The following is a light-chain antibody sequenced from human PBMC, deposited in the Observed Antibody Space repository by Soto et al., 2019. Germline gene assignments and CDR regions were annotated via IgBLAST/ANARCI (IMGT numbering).Light chain of an antibody. Sequence: EILLTQSPGTLSLSPGERATLSCRASQSVSTYLAWYQQKPGQGPRLLIYGASSRATGIPDRFSGSGSGADFTLTISRLEPEDFALYYCQQYDASPRTFGQGTKVDIK. CDR2: GAS. V-gene: IGKV3-20*01. J-gene: IGKJ1*01. CDR3: QQYDASPRT. CDR1: QSVSTY.